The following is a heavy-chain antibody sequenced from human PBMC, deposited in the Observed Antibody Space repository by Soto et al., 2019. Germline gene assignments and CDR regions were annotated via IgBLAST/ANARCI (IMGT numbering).Heavy chain of an antibody. Sequence: EVQLLESGGGLVQPGGSLRLSCAASGFTFSSYAMSWVRQAPGKGLEWVSAISGSGGSTYYADSVKGRFTISRDNSKNTLYLQMNSLRAEDTAVYYCAKDSPYYDILIGYFDYWGQGTLVTVSP. D-gene: IGHD3-9*01. V-gene: IGHV3-23*01. CDR3: AKDSPYYDILIGYFDY. CDR2: ISGSGGST. CDR1: GFTFSSYA. J-gene: IGHJ4*02.